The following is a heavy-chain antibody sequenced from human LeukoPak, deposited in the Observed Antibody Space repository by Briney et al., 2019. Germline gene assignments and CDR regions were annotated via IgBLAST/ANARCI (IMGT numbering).Heavy chain of an antibody. CDR1: GGSISTYY. Sequence: ETLSLTCTVSGGSISTYYWSWVRQAPGKGLEWVSIIYSGGRTYYADSVKGRFTISRDNSKNTLYFQMNSLRAEDTAVYYCASRSPLIADAFDIWGQGTMVTVSS. CDR3: ASRSPLIADAFDI. V-gene: IGHV3-53*01. CDR2: IYSGGRT. J-gene: IGHJ3*02.